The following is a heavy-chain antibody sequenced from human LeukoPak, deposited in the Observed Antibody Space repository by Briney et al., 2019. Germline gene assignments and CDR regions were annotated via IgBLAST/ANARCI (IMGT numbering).Heavy chain of an antibody. Sequence: GGSLRLSCAAAGFTFSDYGMNWVRQDPGKGLEWVSGISGSGISTYYADSVKGRFTISRDNSKNTLYLQMNSLRVEDTAVYYCAKSWNYYDSSGDDALDIWGQGTMVTVSS. CDR2: ISGSGIST. D-gene: IGHD3-22*01. V-gene: IGHV3-23*01. CDR3: AKSWNYYDSSGDDALDI. CDR1: GFTFSDYG. J-gene: IGHJ3*02.